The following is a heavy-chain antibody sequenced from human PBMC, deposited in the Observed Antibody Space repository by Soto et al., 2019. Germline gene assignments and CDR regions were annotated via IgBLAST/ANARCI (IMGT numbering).Heavy chain of an antibody. CDR1: GFTFSNYG. D-gene: IGHD2-15*01. Sequence: QVQLVESGGGVVQPGRSLRLSCVVSGFTFSNYGMHWVRQAPGKGLEWEAIIWYDGSDKYYADSVKGRFTISRDNSKNTLYLQMHCLRPEDTADYYCARDGVVAATRVGGIDYWGQGTLVSVSS. CDR2: IWYDGSDK. V-gene: IGHV3-33*01. J-gene: IGHJ4*02. CDR3: ARDGVVAATRVGGIDY.